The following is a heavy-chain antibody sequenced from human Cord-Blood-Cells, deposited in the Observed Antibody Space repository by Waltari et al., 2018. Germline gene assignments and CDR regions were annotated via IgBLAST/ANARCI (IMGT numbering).Heavy chain of an antibody. D-gene: IGHD6-19*01. CDR2: INHSGST. CDR1: GGSFSGYY. Sequence: QVQLQQWGAGLLKPSETLSLTCAVYGGSFSGYYWSWIRQPPGKGLEWIGEINHSGSTNYNPSLKSRVTISIDTSKNQFSLKLSSVTAADTAVYYCARCRSGWGGNWFDPWGQGTLVTVSS. J-gene: IGHJ5*02. V-gene: IGHV4-34*01. CDR3: ARCRSGWGGNWFDP.